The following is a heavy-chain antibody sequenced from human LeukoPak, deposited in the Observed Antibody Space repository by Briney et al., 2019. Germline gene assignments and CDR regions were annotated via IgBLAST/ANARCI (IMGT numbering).Heavy chain of an antibody. CDR1: GGSISSYY. CDR2: IYYTGST. J-gene: IGHJ4*02. D-gene: IGHD3-10*01. CDR3: ARGRGSGSYTRYYFDY. V-gene: IGHV4-59*01. Sequence: SETLSLTCNVSGGSISSYYWSWIRQSPGKGLEWIGFIYYTGSTNHNPSLKSRVTISVDTSKNQISLKLSSVTAADTAVYYCARGRGSGSYTRYYFDYWGQGTLVTVSS.